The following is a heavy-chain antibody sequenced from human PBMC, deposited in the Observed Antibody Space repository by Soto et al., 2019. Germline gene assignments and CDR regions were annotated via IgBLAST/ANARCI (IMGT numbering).Heavy chain of an antibody. CDR2: ISGSGGST. D-gene: IGHD2-8*02. Sequence: QPGGSLRLSCAASGFTFSRCAMSWVRQAPGKGLEWVSAISGSGGSTDYADSVKGRFTISRDNSKNTLYLQMNSLRAEDTAVYYRAKELPGGPPCAGEFDYRGQGTLVATSS. CDR3: AKELPGGPPCAGEFDY. CDR1: GFTFSRCA. V-gene: IGHV3-23*01. J-gene: IGHJ4*02.